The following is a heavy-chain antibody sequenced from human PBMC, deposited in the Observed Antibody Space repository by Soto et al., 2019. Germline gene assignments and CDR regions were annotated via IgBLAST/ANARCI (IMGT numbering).Heavy chain of an antibody. CDR3: ARGEQYSGRIFDY. J-gene: IGHJ4*01. V-gene: IGHV6-1*01. CDR1: GDSVPSNSAG. CDR2: TYYRSKWYY. D-gene: IGHD1-26*01. Sequence: AQPLSLTCAITGDSVPSNSAGWSWVRQSPSRGLEWLGRTYYRSKWYYEYAVSVRGRITINPDTSKNPYSLQLNSVTPEDTAVYFCARGEQYSGRIFDYWGQGTLVTVSS.